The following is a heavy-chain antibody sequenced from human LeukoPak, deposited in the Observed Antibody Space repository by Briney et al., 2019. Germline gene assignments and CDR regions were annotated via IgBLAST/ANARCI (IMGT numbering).Heavy chain of an antibody. D-gene: IGHD3-10*01. CDR3: ARHEVTMVRGVINWFDP. Sequence: SETLSLTCTVSGASISGSGYYWGWIRQPPGKGLEWIGSIYSSGSTYYNASLQSRVTISIETSKNQISLRLNSVTAADTAVYYCARHEVTMVRGVINWFDPWGQGTLVTVSS. CDR2: IYSSGST. CDR1: GASISGSGYY. V-gene: IGHV4-39*01. J-gene: IGHJ5*02.